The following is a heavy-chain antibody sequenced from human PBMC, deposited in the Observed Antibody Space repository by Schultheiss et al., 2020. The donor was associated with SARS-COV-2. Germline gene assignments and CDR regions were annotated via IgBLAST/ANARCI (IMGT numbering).Heavy chain of an antibody. CDR1: GGSISSGGYY. D-gene: IGHD6-19*01. CDR3: ARIAVAGDYYYYGMDV. CDR2: IYYSGST. J-gene: IGHJ6*02. Sequence: SETLSLTCTVSGGSISSGGYYWSWIRQPPGKGLEWIGSIYYSGSTNYNPSLKSRVTISVDKSKNQFSLKLSSVTAADTAVYYCARIAVAGDYYYYGMDVWGQGTTVTVSS. V-gene: IGHV4-39*07.